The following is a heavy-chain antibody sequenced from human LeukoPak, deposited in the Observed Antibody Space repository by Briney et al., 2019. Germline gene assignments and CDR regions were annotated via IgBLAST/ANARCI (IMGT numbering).Heavy chain of an antibody. Sequence: GGSLRLSCAASGFTFSSYAMHRVRQAPGKGLEWVAVISYDGSNKYYADSVKGRFTISRDNSKNTLYLQMNSLRAEDTAVYYCARSLRQWLGSVTTSFDYWGQGTLVTVSS. J-gene: IGHJ4*02. CDR3: ARSLRQWLGSVTTSFDY. CDR2: ISYDGSNK. V-gene: IGHV3-30*04. CDR1: GFTFSSYA. D-gene: IGHD6-19*01.